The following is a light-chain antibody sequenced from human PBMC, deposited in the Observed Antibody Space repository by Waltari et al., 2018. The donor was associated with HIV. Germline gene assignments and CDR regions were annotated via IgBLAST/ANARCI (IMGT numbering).Light chain of an antibody. J-gene: IGLJ2*01. CDR2: RNN. CDR3: AVWDDTLNGPV. CDR1: NPNVGSNY. Sequence: QSVLTQPPSTSGTSGQRVTISCSGSNPNVGSNYIYWYRQFPGAAPNLLIYRNNQRPSGVADRFSGSKSGTSASLAISGLRSGDEADYYCAVWDDTLNGPVFGGGTRVTVL. V-gene: IGLV1-47*01.